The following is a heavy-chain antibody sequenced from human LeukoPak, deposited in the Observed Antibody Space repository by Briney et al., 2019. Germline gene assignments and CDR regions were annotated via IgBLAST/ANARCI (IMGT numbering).Heavy chain of an antibody. Sequence: ASVKVSCKASGYTFTSYGISWVRQAPGQGLEWMGWISAYNGNTNYAQKLHGRVTMTTYTSTSTAYMELRILRSDDTAVYYCASGRLGELSLYRSFDYWGQGTLVTVSS. V-gene: IGHV1-18*01. CDR3: ASGRLGELSLYRSFDY. CDR1: GYTFTSYG. CDR2: ISAYNGNT. D-gene: IGHD3-16*02. J-gene: IGHJ4*02.